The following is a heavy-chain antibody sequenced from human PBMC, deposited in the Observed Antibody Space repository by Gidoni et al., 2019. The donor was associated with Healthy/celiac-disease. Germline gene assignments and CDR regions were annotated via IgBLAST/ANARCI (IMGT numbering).Heavy chain of an antibody. Sequence: EVQLVESGGDLVQPGRSLRLSCAASGFTFDDYAMHWVRQAPGKGLEWVSGISWNSGSIGYADSVKGRFTISRDNAKNSLYLQMNSLRAEDTALYYCAKAGIIAAAGTNYYYYYYGMDVWGQGTTVTVSS. CDR1: GFTFDDYA. J-gene: IGHJ6*02. CDR2: ISWNSGSI. V-gene: IGHV3-9*01. CDR3: AKAGIIAAAGTNYYYYYYGMDV. D-gene: IGHD6-13*01.